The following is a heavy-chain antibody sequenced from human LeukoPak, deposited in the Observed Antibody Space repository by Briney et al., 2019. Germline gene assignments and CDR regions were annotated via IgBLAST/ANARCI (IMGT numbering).Heavy chain of an antibody. CDR3: ARVLHEGNIADGGWFDP. CDR2: IIPIFGTA. D-gene: IGHD6-13*01. Sequence: ASVKVSCKASGGTFSSYAISWVRQAPGQGLEWMGGIIPIFGTANYAQKFQGRVTITADESTSTAYMELSSLRSEDTAVYYCARVLHEGNIADGGWFDPWGQGTLVTVSS. J-gene: IGHJ5*02. CDR1: GGTFSSYA. V-gene: IGHV1-69*13.